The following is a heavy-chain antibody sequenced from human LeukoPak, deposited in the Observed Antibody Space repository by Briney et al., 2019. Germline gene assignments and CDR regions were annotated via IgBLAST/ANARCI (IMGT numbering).Heavy chain of an antibody. CDR2: INHSGST. V-gene: IGHV4-34*01. CDR1: GGSFSDYY. J-gene: IGHJ4*02. Sequence: SETLSLTCAVYGGSFSDYYWNWIRQPPGKGLEWIGEINHSGSTNYNPSLKTRVSISVDTSTNQFSLKLNSVTAADTAVYFCAKTPTALVRGGYYFDSWGQGTLVIVSS. D-gene: IGHD6-6*01. CDR3: AKTPTALVRGGYYFDS.